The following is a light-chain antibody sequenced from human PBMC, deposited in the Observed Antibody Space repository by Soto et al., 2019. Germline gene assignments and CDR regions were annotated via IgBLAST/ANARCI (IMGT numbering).Light chain of an antibody. CDR3: QQYGSSPIT. V-gene: IGKV3-20*01. J-gene: IGKJ5*01. CDR1: QSVSSN. Sequence: IVMTQSPATLSVSPGERATLSSRASQSVSSNLAWYQQKPGQAPRLLMYGASSRATGIPDRLSGSGSGTDFTLTISRLEPEDFAVYYCQQYGSSPITFGQGTRLEIK. CDR2: GAS.